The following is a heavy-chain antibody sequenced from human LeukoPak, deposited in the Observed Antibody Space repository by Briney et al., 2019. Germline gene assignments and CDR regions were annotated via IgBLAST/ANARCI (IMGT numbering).Heavy chain of an antibody. CDR1: GFTFSTYS. Sequence: GGSLRLSCAASGFTFSTYSMNWVRQAPGKGLEWVSYITSSSSTIYYADSVKGRFTISRDNAKNSLYLQMNSLRDEATAVYYCARVDWMIGAFDIWGQGTMVTVSS. D-gene: IGHD3-22*01. V-gene: IGHV3-48*02. CDR2: ITSSSSTI. J-gene: IGHJ3*02. CDR3: ARVDWMIGAFDI.